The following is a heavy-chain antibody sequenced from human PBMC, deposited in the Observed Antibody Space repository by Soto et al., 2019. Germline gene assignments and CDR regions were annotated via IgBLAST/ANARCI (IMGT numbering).Heavy chain of an antibody. V-gene: IGHV3-30*18. J-gene: IGHJ6*02. CDR2: ISHDGSAK. CDR3: AKGSQEKVSLYGAMDV. Sequence: QVHLEESGGGVVQPGMSLRLSCAASGFSFSTYGMHWVRQAPGKGLEWVVVISHDGSAKHYADSVKGQFTISRDNSKKTMYLEKKSLRVEDTAVYFCAKGSQEKVSLYGAMDVWGQGTTVAVSS. D-gene: IGHD4-17*01. CDR1: GFSFSTYG.